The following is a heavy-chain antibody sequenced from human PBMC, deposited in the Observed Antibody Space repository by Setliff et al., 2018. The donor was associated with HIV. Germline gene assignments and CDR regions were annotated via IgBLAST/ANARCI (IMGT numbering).Heavy chain of an antibody. CDR1: GYTFTNYD. Sequence: ASVKVSCKASGYTFTNYDINWVRQAAGQGLEWMGWMNANNGNTNYAQKFQGWITMTRDTSISTAYMELSRLRSDDTAVYYCARGMDYYDTSGYYQYYFDYWGQGTLVTVSS. J-gene: IGHJ4*02. D-gene: IGHD3-22*01. V-gene: IGHV1-2*04. CDR2: MNANNGNT. CDR3: ARGMDYYDTSGYYQYYFDY.